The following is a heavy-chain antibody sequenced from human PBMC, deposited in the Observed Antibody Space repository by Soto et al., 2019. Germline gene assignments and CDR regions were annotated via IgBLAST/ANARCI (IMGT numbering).Heavy chain of an antibody. V-gene: IGHV1-3*01. CDR1: GYTFTSYA. CDR3: AKGAISGFWIAYPIYRHFDY. Sequence: ASVKVSCKASGYTFTSYAMHWVRQAPGQRLEWMGWINAGNGNTKYSQKFQGRVTITRDTSASTAYMELSSLRSEDTAVYYCAKGAISGFWIAYPIYRHFDYWGQGTMVTVFS. J-gene: IGHJ4*02. D-gene: IGHD3-3*01. CDR2: INAGNGNT.